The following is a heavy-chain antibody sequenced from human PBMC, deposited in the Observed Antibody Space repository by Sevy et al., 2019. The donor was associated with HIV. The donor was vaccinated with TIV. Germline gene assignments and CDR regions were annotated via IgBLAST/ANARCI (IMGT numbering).Heavy chain of an antibody. V-gene: IGHV3-30-3*01. CDR3: ARGVRLAFDS. CDR2: FSFDGSNK. D-gene: IGHD3-10*01. CDR1: GFIFSAYV. Sequence: GGSLRLSCAGSGFIFSAYVMHWVRQAPGKGLEWVADFSFDGSNKYYADSVKGRFTISRDDSKSTLYLRMNRLRPEDTGVYYCARGVRLAFDSWGQGTQVTVSS. J-gene: IGHJ4*02.